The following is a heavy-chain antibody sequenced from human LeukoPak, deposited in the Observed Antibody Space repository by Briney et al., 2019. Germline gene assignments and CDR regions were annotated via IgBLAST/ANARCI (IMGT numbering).Heavy chain of an antibody. Sequence: ASVKVSCKASGYTFTSYGINWVRQATGQGREWMGWMNPNSGNTGYAQKFQGRVTMTRNTSISTAYMELSSLRSEDTAVYYCARGPGWSWYFSYSLGLQFDHWGQGTLVTVSS. V-gene: IGHV1-8*01. CDR3: ARGPGWSWYFSYSLGLQFDH. CDR1: GYTFTSYG. CDR2: MNPNSGNT. D-gene: IGHD6-13*01. J-gene: IGHJ4*02.